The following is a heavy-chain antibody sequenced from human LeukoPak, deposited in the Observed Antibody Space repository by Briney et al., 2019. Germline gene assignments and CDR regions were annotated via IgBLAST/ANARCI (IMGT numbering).Heavy chain of an antibody. CDR3: ARDWEIVVVPAAMNY. D-gene: IGHD2-2*01. J-gene: IGHJ4*02. Sequence: PGGSLRLSCAASGFTFDDYAMHWVRQAPGKGLEWVSGISWNSGSRGYADSVKGRFTISRDNAKNSLYLQMNSLRAEDTAVYYCARDWEIVVVPAAMNYWGQGTLVTVSS. CDR2: ISWNSGSR. V-gene: IGHV3-9*01. CDR1: GFTFDDYA.